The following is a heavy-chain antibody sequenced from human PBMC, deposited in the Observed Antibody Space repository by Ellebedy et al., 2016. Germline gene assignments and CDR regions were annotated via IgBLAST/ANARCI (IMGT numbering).Heavy chain of an antibody. Sequence: GESLKISCAASGFTFSDYSMNWVRQAPGKGLEWLSYISSSTTTIYYADSVKGRFTISRDNGKNSLYLQMNSLRAEDTAVYYCARDYYDSRGYYYGGHWGQGTLVTVSS. CDR3: ARDYYDSRGYYYGGH. J-gene: IGHJ4*02. CDR2: ISSSTTTI. D-gene: IGHD3-22*01. CDR1: GFTFSDYS. V-gene: IGHV3-48*01.